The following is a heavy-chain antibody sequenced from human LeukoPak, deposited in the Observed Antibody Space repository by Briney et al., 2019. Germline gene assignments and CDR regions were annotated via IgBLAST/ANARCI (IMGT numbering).Heavy chain of an antibody. CDR2: IFHSGST. CDR1: GGSLSRVGYS. J-gene: IGHJ4*02. CDR3: ARGVSGGVFDY. V-gene: IGHV4-30-2*01. D-gene: IGHD3-3*01. Sequence: SETLSLTCAVSGGSLSRVGYSWSWIRQPPGKVLTAMEYIFHSGSTYYNPSLKSRSTISVDRSKNQFSLKLSSVTAADTAVYYCARGVSGGVFDYWGQGTLVTVSS.